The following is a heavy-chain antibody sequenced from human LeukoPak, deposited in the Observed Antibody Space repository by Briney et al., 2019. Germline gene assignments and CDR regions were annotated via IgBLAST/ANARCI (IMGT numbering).Heavy chain of an antibody. Sequence: SVKVSCKASGYTFTSYAISWVRQAPGQGLEWMGGIIPIFGTANYAQKFQGRVTITADKSTSTAYMELSSLRSEDTAVYYCASDFHGWFGENDAFDIWGQGTMVTVSS. D-gene: IGHD3-10*01. CDR3: ASDFHGWFGENDAFDI. V-gene: IGHV1-69*06. CDR2: IIPIFGTA. CDR1: GYTFTSYA. J-gene: IGHJ3*02.